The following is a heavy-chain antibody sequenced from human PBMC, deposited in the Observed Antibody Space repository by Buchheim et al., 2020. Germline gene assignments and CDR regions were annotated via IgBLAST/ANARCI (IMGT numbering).Heavy chain of an antibody. CDR2: ISCSSNYK. CDR1: GFTFSDHY. J-gene: IGHJ6*02. D-gene: IGHD2-15*01. V-gene: IGHV3-11*06. CDR3: ARVAPAHYYYNGMDV. Sequence: QVQLVESGGGLVKPGGSLRLSCEASGFTFSDHYMSWIRQAPGKGLEWVSYISCSSNYKNYADSVKGRFTVSRDNAKNSLFLQMNSMRAEDTGVYYCARVAPAHYYYNGMDVWGQGT.